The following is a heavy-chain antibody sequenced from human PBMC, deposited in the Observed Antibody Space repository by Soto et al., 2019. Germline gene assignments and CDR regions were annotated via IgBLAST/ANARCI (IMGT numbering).Heavy chain of an antibody. Sequence: SQTLSLTCAISGDSVSSNSAAWNWIRQSPSRGLEWLGRTYYRSKWYNDYAVSVKSRITINPDTSKNQVSLQLNSGTPEDTAVYYCARVLNIAAAGTYYYYGMDVWGQGTTVTVSS. CDR1: GDSVSSNSAA. V-gene: IGHV6-1*01. J-gene: IGHJ6*02. CDR3: ARVLNIAAAGTYYYYGMDV. CDR2: TYYRSKWYN. D-gene: IGHD6-13*01.